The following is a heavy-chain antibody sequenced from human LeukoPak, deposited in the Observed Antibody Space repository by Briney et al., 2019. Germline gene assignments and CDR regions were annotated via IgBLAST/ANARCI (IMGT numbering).Heavy chain of an antibody. V-gene: IGHV3-30*03. CDR2: ISYHGSVK. Sequence: PGRSLRLSCAASGFTFSSYGMHWVRQAPGKGLEWVAVISYHGSVKYYSDSVKGRFTISRDSSKNTLYLQMNSLRVEDTAVYYCARDLGYSYGYFAHWGQGSLVTVSS. CDR1: GFTFSSYG. J-gene: IGHJ4*02. CDR3: ARDLGYSYGYFAH. D-gene: IGHD5-18*01.